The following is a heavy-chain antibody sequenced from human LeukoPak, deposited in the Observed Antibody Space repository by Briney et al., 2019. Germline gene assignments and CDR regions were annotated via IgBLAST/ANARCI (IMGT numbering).Heavy chain of an antibody. D-gene: IGHD6-13*01. V-gene: IGHV3-30*18. Sequence: GGSLRLSCAASGFTFSSYDMHWVRQAPGKGLEWVAVISYDGSNKYYADSVKGRFTISRDNSKNTLYLQMNSLRAEDTAVYYCAKDTGSQDSSSWYGAVDYWGQGTLVTVSS. CDR3: AKDTGSQDSSSWYGAVDY. CDR1: GFTFSSYD. CDR2: ISYDGSNK. J-gene: IGHJ4*02.